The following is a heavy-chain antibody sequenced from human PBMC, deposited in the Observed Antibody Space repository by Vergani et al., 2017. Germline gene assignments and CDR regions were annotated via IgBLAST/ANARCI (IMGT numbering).Heavy chain of an antibody. CDR3: ARDDGGNPSSY. V-gene: IGHV3-48*03. CDR1: GFTVSSNY. Sequence: EVQLVETGGGLIQPGGSLRLSCAASGFTVSSNYMSWVRQAPGKGLEWVSYISSSGSTIYYADSVKGRFTISRDNAKNSLYLQMNSLRAEDTAVYYCARDDGGNPSSYWGQGTLVTVSS. CDR2: ISSSGSTI. J-gene: IGHJ4*02. D-gene: IGHD4-23*01.